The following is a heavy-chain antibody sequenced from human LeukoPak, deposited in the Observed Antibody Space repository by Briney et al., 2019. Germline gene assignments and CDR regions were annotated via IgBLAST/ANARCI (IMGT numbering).Heavy chain of an antibody. Sequence: GGTLRLSCAASGFTFDDYGMSWVRQAPGKGLEWVSGINWNGGSTGYADSVKGRFTISRDNAKNSLYLQMNSLRAEDTALYYCARAVPRKTIAGTTRVDYWGQGTLVTVSS. V-gene: IGHV3-20*04. CDR1: GFTFDDYG. CDR3: ARAVPRKTIAGTTRVDY. D-gene: IGHD1-26*01. J-gene: IGHJ4*02. CDR2: INWNGGST.